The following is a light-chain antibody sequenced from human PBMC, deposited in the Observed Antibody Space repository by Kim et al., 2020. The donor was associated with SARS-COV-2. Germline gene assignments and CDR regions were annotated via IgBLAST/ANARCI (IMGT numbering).Light chain of an antibody. V-gene: IGLV3-25*03. J-gene: IGLJ3*02. CDR2: KDS. Sequence: VSPGQTARITCSGDALPKQYAYWYQQKPGQAPVLVIYKDSERPSGIPERFSGSSSGTTVTLTISGVQAEDEADYYCQSADSSGWVFGGGTKLTVL. CDR1: ALPKQY. CDR3: QSADSSGWV.